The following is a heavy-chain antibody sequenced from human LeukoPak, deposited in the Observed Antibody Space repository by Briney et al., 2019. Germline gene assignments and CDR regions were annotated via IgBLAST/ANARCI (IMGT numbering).Heavy chain of an antibody. CDR3: ARESRVGGDAFDI. CDR1: GFAFSSYS. J-gene: IGHJ3*02. Sequence: PGGSLRLSCAASGFAFSSYSMNWVRQAPGKGLEWVSSISSSSSYMYYADSVKGRFTISRDNAKNSLYLQMNSLRAEDTAVYYCARESRVGGDAFDIWGQGTMVTVSS. CDR2: ISSSSSYM. V-gene: IGHV3-21*01. D-gene: IGHD1-26*01.